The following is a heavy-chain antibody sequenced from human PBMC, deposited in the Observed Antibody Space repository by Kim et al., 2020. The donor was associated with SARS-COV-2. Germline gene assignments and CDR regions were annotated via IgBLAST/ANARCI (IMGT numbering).Heavy chain of an antibody. J-gene: IGHJ4*02. V-gene: IGHV3-49*04. CDR1: GFTFGDYA. CDR3: TRDLLYGGSYKEIGY. Sequence: GGSLRHSCTASGFTFGDYAMSWVRQAPGKGLEWVGFIRSKAYGGTTEYAASVKGRFTISIDDSKSIAYLQMHSLKTEDTAVYYCTRDLLYGGSYKEIGYWGQGPLVTVSS. CDR2: IRSKAYGGTT. D-gene: IGHD1-26*01.